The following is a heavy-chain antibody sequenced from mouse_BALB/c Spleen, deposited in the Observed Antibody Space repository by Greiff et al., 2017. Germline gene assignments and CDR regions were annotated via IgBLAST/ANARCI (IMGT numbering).Heavy chain of an antibody. CDR1: GFTFSSYA. Sequence: EVMLVESGGGLVKPGGSLKLSCAASGFTFSSYAMSWVRQTPEKRLEWVASISSGGSTYYPDSVKGRFTISRDNARNILYLQMSSLRSEDTAMYYCARGVEFTGYAMDYWGQGTSVTVSS. CDR3: ARGVEFTGYAMDY. CDR2: ISSGGST. J-gene: IGHJ4*01. V-gene: IGHV5-6-5*01.